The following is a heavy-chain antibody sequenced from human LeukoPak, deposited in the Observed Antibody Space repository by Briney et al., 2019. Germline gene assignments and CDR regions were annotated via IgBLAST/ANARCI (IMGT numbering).Heavy chain of an antibody. CDR2: IRSKANNYAT. CDR1: GFTFSGSA. CDR3: TRIIVGATSISDY. D-gene: IGHD1-26*01. V-gene: IGHV3-73*01. J-gene: IGHJ4*02. Sequence: GGSLRLSCAASGFTFSGSAMHWVRQASGKGLEWVGRIRSKANNYATAYAASVKGRFTISRDDSKNTAYLQMNSLKTEDTAVYYCTRIIVGATSISDYWGQGTLVTVSS.